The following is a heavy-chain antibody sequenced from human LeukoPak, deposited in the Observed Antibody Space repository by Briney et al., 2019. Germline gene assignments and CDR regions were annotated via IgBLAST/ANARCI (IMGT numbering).Heavy chain of an antibody. CDR2: IYPGDSDT. V-gene: IGHV5-51*01. D-gene: IGHD2-2*01. Sequence: GESLKISCKGSGYSFTSYWIGWARQMPGKGLEWMGIIYPGDSDTRYSPSFQGQVTISADKSISTAYLQWSSLKASDTAMYYCARLLGIGGRIVVVPAAIPLDYWGQGTLVTVSS. CDR1: GYSFTSYW. CDR3: ARLLGIGGRIVVVPAAIPLDY. J-gene: IGHJ4*02.